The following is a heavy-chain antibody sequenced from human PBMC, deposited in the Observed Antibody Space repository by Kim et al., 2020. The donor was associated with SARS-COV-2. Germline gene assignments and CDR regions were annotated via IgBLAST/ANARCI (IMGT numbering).Heavy chain of an antibody. D-gene: IGHD3-3*01. Sequence: GGSLRLSCAASGFTFSSYEMNWVRQAPGKGLEWVSYISSSGSTIYYADSVKGRFTISRDNAKNSLYLQMNSLRAEDTAVYYCARDPPTYYDFWSGYTPPDYFDYWGQGTLVTVSS. J-gene: IGHJ4*02. CDR3: ARDPPTYYDFWSGYTPPDYFDY. CDR2: ISSSGSTI. CDR1: GFTFSSYE. V-gene: IGHV3-48*03.